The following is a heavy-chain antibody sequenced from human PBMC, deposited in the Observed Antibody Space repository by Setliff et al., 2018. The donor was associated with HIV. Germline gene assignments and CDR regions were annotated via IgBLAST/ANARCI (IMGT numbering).Heavy chain of an antibody. Sequence: SETLSLTCSVSGDSICPYYWSWIRQSPARGLEWIGYVYHSGTTNFNPSLKSRVTMSLDTSRSQLSLNLRSVTAADTGVYYCARVALLNDHILTAPEYVDIWGQGTQVTVSS. CDR1: GDSICPYY. CDR3: ARVALLNDHILTAPEYVDI. D-gene: IGHD2-15*01. CDR2: VYHSGTT. V-gene: IGHV4-59*03. J-gene: IGHJ4*02.